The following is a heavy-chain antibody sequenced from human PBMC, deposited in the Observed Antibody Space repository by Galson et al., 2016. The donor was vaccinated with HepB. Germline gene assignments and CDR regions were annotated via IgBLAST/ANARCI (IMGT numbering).Heavy chain of an antibody. D-gene: IGHD6-6*01. CDR2: INPNSGGT. CDR3: ARDAQHLVPAPFDP. CDR1: GYTFIGYY. Sequence: SCKASGYTFIGYYIHWVRQAPGQGLEWMGWINPNSGGTNYAQKFQGRVTMTRDTPISTTYMELRRLRSDDTAVYYCARDAQHLVPAPFDPWGQGTLVTVSS. V-gene: IGHV1-2*02. J-gene: IGHJ5*02.